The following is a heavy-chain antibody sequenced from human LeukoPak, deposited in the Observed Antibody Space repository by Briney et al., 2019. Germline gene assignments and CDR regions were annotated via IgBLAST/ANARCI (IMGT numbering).Heavy chain of an antibody. CDR1: GGSVSSGSYY. CDR3: ARGTYDSSGYYSNFDY. V-gene: IGHV4-61*01. CDR2: IYYSGST. D-gene: IGHD3-22*01. J-gene: IGHJ4*02. Sequence: LETLSLTCTVSGGSVSSGSYYWSWIRQPPGKGLGWIGYIYYSGSTNYNPSLKSRVTISVDTSKNQFSLKLSSVTAADTAVYYCARGTYDSSGYYSNFDYWGQGTLVTVSS.